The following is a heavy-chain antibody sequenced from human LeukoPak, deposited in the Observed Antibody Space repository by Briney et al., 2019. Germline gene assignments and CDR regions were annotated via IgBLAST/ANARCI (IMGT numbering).Heavy chain of an antibody. CDR3: ARGDSMVRGVIPFDY. J-gene: IGHJ4*02. Sequence: SETLSLTCTVSGGSISSYYWSWIRQPPGKGLEWIGYIYYSGSTNYNPSLKSRVTISVATSKNQFSLKLSSVTAADTAVYYCARGDSMVRGVIPFDYWGQGTLVTVSS. CDR1: GGSISSYY. CDR2: IYYSGST. D-gene: IGHD3-10*01. V-gene: IGHV4-59*01.